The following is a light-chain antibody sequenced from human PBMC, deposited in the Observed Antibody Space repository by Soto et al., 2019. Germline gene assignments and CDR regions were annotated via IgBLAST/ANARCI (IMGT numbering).Light chain of an antibody. CDR3: QQYSKWPIT. Sequence: EIVLTQSPATLSLSPGERATLSCSASQSVSSYLAWYQQKPGQAPRLLIYATSSRATGIPARFSGSGSGTEFSLTISSLQSEDFAVYYCQQYSKWPITFGQGTRLEIK. V-gene: IGKV3-11*01. CDR2: ATS. J-gene: IGKJ5*01. CDR1: QSVSSY.